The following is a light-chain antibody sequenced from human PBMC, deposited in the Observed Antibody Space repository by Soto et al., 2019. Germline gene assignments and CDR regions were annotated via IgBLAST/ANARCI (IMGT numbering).Light chain of an antibody. CDR1: SSDAGGYNY. Sequence: QSVLTQPASVSGSPGQSITISCTGTSSDAGGYNYVSWYQQHPGEAPKLMIYEVSNQPSGVSNRFSGSKSGNTASLTISGLQAEDEADYYCSSYTRSATYVYGTAIQVTVL. CDR2: EVS. CDR3: SSYTRSATYV. V-gene: IGLV2-14*01. J-gene: IGLJ1*01.